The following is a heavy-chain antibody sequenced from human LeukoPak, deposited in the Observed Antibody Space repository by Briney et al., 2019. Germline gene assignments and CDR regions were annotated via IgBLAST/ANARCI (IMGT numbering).Heavy chain of an antibody. Sequence: GGSLRLSCAASGLTVSTNYMSWVRQAPGKGLEWVSVIYSDGNTYYADSMKGRFTISRDNSRNTLHLQMSSLRVEDTAVYYCARARGYSYGYFGYNWFDPWGQGTLVTVSS. CDR3: ARARGYSYGYFGYNWFDP. J-gene: IGHJ5*02. CDR1: GLTVSTNY. CDR2: IYSDGNT. D-gene: IGHD5-18*01. V-gene: IGHV3-66*02.